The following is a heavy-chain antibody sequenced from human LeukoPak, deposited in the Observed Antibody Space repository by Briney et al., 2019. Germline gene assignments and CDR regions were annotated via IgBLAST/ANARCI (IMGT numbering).Heavy chain of an antibody. D-gene: IGHD3-10*01. CDR1: GFTFSSYE. V-gene: IGHV3-48*03. Sequence: PGGSLRLSCAASGFTFSSYEMNWVRQAPGKGLEWVSYISSSGSTIYYADSVKGRFTISRDHAKNSLYLQMNSRRAEDTAVYYCARDPITMVRGVLRWFDPWGQGTLVTVSS. CDR3: ARDPITMVRGVLRWFDP. CDR2: ISSSGSTI. J-gene: IGHJ5*02.